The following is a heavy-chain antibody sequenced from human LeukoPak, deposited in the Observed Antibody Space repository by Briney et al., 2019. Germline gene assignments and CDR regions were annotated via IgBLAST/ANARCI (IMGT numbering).Heavy chain of an antibody. V-gene: IGHV3-21*01. CDR1: GFTFSSYS. D-gene: IGHD3-22*01. J-gene: IGHJ4*02. CDR3: ANDLNYYDSSGYNPVGY. CDR2: ISSSSSYI. Sequence: PGGSLRLSCAASGFTFSSYSMNWVRQAPGKGLEWVSSISSSSSYIYYADSVKGRFTISRDNAKNSLYLQMNSLRAEDTAVYYRANDLNYYDSSGYNPVGYWGQGTLVTVSS.